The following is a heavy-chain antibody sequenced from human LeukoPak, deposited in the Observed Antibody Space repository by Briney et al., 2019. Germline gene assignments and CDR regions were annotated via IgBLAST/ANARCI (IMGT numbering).Heavy chain of an antibody. CDR2: IYSGGST. D-gene: IGHD6-6*01. CDR1: GFTVSSNY. CDR3: ARDSGDSSSCFDY. J-gene: IGHJ4*02. V-gene: IGHV3-53*05. Sequence: GGSLRLSCAASGFTVSSNYMSWVRQAPGKGLEWVSVIYSGGSTYYADSVKGRFTISRDNSKNTLYLQMNSLRAEDTAVYYCARDSGDSSSCFDYWGQGTLVTVSS.